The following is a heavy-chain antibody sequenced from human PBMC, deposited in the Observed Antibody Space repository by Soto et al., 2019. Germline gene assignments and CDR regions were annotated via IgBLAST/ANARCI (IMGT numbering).Heavy chain of an antibody. CDR3: AKDSDREYFQH. D-gene: IGHD3-10*01. V-gene: IGHV3-23*01. Sequence: GGSLRLSCAPSRFTLSNSDMSWDRQAPEKGLEWVSGISVSEGDGYYYADSVKGRFTISRDSSKNTLYLQMNSLRVEDTSVYYCAKDSDREYFQHWGQGTLVTVSS. CDR1: RFTLSNSD. CDR2: ISVSEGDG. J-gene: IGHJ1*01.